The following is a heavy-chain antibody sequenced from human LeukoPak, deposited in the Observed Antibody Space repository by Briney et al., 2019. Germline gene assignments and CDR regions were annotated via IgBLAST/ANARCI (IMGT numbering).Heavy chain of an antibody. CDR1: GFTVSSNY. CDR2: ICSGGST. D-gene: IGHD1-26*01. Sequence: GGSLRLSCAASGFTVSSNYMSWVRQAPGKGLEWVSVICSGGSTYYADSVKGRFTISRDNSKNTLYLQMNSLRAEDTAVYYCAREVVGYMDVWGKGTTVTVSS. CDR3: AREVVGYMDV. V-gene: IGHV3-53*01. J-gene: IGHJ6*03.